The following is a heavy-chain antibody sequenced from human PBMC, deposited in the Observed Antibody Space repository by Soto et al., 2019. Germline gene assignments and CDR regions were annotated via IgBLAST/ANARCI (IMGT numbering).Heavy chain of an antibody. CDR2: INPNTGNT. V-gene: IGHV1-18*01. D-gene: IGHD6-19*01. CDR3: AKDEKYNPRGWYRGYYLDY. J-gene: IGHJ4*02. CDR1: GYSFTTYG. Sequence: GASVKVSCKASGYSFTTYGIIWVRQAPGQGLEWMGWINPNTGNTNYAQKFHRVTMTTDTSTSAAYMDLESLTSDDTAVYYCAKDEKYNPRGWYRGYYLDYWGQGTLVTVSS.